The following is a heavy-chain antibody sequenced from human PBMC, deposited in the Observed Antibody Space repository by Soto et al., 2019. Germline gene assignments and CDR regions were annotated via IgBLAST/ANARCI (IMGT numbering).Heavy chain of an antibody. D-gene: IGHD2-15*01. Sequence: QVQLVESGGGVVQPGRSLRLSCVASGFTFSNHGMHWVRQAPGKGLEWVAVISFEGSIKYYTDSVKGRFTISRDDSKNTVYLQMNSLRAEDTGVYFCARDSGVGSCSGGSCYTSNWFDPWGQGTLVTVSS. CDR1: GFTFSNHG. CDR3: ARDSGVGSCSGGSCYTSNWFDP. CDR2: ISFEGSIK. V-gene: IGHV3-30*03. J-gene: IGHJ5*02.